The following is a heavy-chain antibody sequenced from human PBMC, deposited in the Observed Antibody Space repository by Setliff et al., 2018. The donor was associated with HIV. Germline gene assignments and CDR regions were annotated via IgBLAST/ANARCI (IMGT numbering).Heavy chain of an antibody. V-gene: IGHV4-34*01. Sequence: SETLSLTCAVYGGSFSGYCWSWIRQPPGKGLEWIGEIQHSGRINYNPSLRSRVTTSVDTSKNQFSLRLRSVTAADTAVYYCARIFGDQGYYYGMDVWGQGTTVTVSS. J-gene: IGHJ6*02. D-gene: IGHD3-3*01. CDR1: GGSFSGYC. CDR2: IQHSGRI. CDR3: ARIFGDQGYYYGMDV.